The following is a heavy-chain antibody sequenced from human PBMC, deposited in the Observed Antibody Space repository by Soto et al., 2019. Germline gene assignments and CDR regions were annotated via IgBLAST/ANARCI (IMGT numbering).Heavy chain of an antibody. CDR1: GDTFSNFA. V-gene: IGHV1-69*01. CDR3: SRDPHSTGWGSHACYGMAV. D-gene: IGHD6-19*01. J-gene: IGHJ6*02. Sequence: QMRLVQTGAEVTKPGSSVKVSCKASGDTFSNFAFSWVRRAPGQGLEWMGGINPMFIEPDYAQQFRDRITIVADEFTSTVYLELRSLRSDDPGVYFCSRDPHSTGWGSHACYGMAVWGQGTTVTVTS. CDR2: INPMFIEP.